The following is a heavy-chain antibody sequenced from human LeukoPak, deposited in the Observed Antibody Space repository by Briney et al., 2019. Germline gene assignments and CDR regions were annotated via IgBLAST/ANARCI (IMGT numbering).Heavy chain of an antibody. CDR3: ARDLDISGYSFDY. CDR1: GFTFSGSG. D-gene: IGHD3-22*01. Sequence: PGGSLRLSCAASGFTFSGSGMHWVRQAPATGLQWVAYIRYDGNSEYYTDSVKGRFTISRDNSKNTLYLQMNSLRAEDTAVYFCARDLDISGYSFDYWGQGTLVTVSS. J-gene: IGHJ4*02. CDR2: IRYDGNSE. V-gene: IGHV3-30*02.